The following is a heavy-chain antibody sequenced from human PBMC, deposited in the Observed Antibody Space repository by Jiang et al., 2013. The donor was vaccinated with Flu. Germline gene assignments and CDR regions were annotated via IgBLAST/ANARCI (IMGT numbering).Heavy chain of an antibody. CDR3: ARRPEEGYHRRGYYFDY. CDR1: SSGSYY. D-gene: IGHD5-12*01. V-gene: IGHV4-61*01. J-gene: IGHJ4*02. Sequence: SSGSYYWSWIRQPPREGTGVDWVYLLQWEHQLQPSLKSRVTISVDTSKNQFSLKLSSVTAADTAVYYCARRPEEGYHRRGYYFDYWGQGTLVTVSS. CDR2: LLQWEH.